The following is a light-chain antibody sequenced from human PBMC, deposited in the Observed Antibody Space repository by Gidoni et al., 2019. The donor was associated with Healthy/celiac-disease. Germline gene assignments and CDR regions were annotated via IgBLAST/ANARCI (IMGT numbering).Light chain of an antibody. CDR1: QSVSSSY. J-gene: IGKJ1*01. V-gene: IGKV3-20*01. CDR2: GAS. Sequence: EIVWTQSPGTLSLSPGERATLSCRASQSVSSSYLAWYQQKPGQAPRLLIYGASSRATGIPDRFSGSGSGTDFTLTISRLEPEDFAVYYCQQYGSSRWTFGQGTKVEIK. CDR3: QQYGSSRWT.